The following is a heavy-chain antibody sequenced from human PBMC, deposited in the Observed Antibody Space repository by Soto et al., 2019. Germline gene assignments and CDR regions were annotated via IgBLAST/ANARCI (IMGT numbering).Heavy chain of an antibody. Sequence: GPTLVNPTQTLTLTCTFSGFSLSTSGMRVSWIRQPPGKALEWLARIDWDDDKFYSTSLRTRLTISKDTSKNQVVLTMTNMDPVDTATYYCAKTGTDGSWFDPWGQGTLVTVSS. CDR1: GFSLSTSGMR. V-gene: IGHV2-70*04. CDR2: IDWDDDK. D-gene: IGHD1-1*01. CDR3: AKTGTDGSWFDP. J-gene: IGHJ5*02.